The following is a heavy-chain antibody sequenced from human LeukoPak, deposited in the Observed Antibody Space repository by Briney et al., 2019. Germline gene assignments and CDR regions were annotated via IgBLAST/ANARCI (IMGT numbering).Heavy chain of an antibody. Sequence: PGGSLRLSCAASGFTFDDYAMYWVRQVPGKGLEWVSGISWNSGSIGYADSVKGRFTISRDNAKNSLYLQMNSLRAEDTALYYCVKGREGYYGSGSLDYWGQGTLVTVSS. CDR3: VKGREGYYGSGSLDY. V-gene: IGHV3-9*01. CDR1: GFTFDDYA. CDR2: ISWNSGSI. D-gene: IGHD3-10*01. J-gene: IGHJ4*02.